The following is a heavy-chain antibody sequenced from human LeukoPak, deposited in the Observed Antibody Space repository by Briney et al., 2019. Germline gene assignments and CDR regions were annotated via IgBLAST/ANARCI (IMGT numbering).Heavy chain of an antibody. CDR2: IYYSGTT. CDR3: AREDPQTTVPEGMDV. Sequence: PSETLSLTCTVSGGSISYYYWSWIRQSPGKRREWIGYIYYSGTTNYNPSLKSRVTISVDTSKNQFSLQLRSVTAADTAVYYCAREDPQTTVPEGMDVWGQGTTVTVSS. D-gene: IGHD4-17*01. CDR1: GGSISYYY. V-gene: IGHV4-59*01. J-gene: IGHJ6*02.